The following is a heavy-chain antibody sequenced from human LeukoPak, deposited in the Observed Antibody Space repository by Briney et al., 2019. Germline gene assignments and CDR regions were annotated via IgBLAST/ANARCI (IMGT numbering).Heavy chain of an antibody. Sequence: ASVKVSCKASGYTFTSYDINWVRQATGQGLEWMGWMNPNSGNTGYAQKFQGRVTMTRNTSISTAYMELSSLRSEDTAVHYCARAMYHSYYDFWSGYHTPDYFDYWGQGTLITVSS. D-gene: IGHD3-3*01. CDR1: GYTFTSYD. CDR2: MNPNSGNT. CDR3: ARAMYHSYYDFWSGYHTPDYFDY. V-gene: IGHV1-8*01. J-gene: IGHJ4*02.